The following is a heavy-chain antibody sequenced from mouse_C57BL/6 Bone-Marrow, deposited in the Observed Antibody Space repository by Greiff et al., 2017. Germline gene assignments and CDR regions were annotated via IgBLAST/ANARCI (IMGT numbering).Heavy chain of an antibody. J-gene: IGHJ2*01. D-gene: IGHD1-1*01. Sequence: EVKLMESGAELVRPGASVKLSCTASGFNIKDDYMHWVKQRPEQGLEWIGWIDPENGDTEYASKFQGKATITADTSSNTAYLQLSSLTSEDTAVYYCTMGCGSSCYFDYWGQGTTLTVSS. V-gene: IGHV14-4*01. CDR3: TMGCGSSCYFDY. CDR2: IDPENGDT. CDR1: GFNIKDDY.